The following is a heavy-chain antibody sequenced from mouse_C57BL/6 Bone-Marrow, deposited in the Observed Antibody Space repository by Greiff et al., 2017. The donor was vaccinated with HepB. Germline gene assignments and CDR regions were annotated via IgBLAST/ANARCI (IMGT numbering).Heavy chain of an antibody. J-gene: IGHJ2*01. CDR2: IDPETGGT. V-gene: IGHV1-15*01. Sequence: VKLQESGAELVRPGASVTLSCKASGYTFTDYEMHWVKQTPVHGLEWIGAIDPETGGTAYNQKFKGKAILTADKSSSTAYMELRSLTSEDSAVYYCTRETSFDYWGQGTTLTVSS. CDR3: TRETSFDY. CDR1: GYTFTDYE.